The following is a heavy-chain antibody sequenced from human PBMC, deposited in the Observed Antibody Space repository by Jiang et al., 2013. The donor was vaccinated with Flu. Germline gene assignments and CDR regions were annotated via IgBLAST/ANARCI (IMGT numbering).Heavy chain of an antibody. D-gene: IGHD3-16*01. CDR1: GSTFSSYE. CDR3: ARFDYALSALDY. V-gene: IGHV3-48*03. Sequence: GLVKPSETLRLSCAASGSTFSSYEMNWVRQAPGKGLEWVSYISSSGSTIYYADSVKGRFTISRDNAKNSLYLQMNSLRAEDTAVYYCARFDYALSALDYWGQGTLVTVSS. J-gene: IGHJ4*02. CDR2: ISSSGSTI.